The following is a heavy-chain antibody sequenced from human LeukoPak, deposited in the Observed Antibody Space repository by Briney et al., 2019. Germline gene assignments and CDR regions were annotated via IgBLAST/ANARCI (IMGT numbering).Heavy chain of an antibody. CDR1: GFTFSSYS. J-gene: IGHJ4*02. Sequence: GGSLRLSCAASGFTFSSYSMNWVRQAPGKGLEWVSYISSSGSTIYYADSVEGRFTISRDNAKNSLYLQMNSLRAEDTAVYYCARDVPEGGDSSGDYWGQGTLVTVSS. V-gene: IGHV3-48*04. D-gene: IGHD3-10*01. CDR2: ISSSGSTI. CDR3: ARDVPEGGDSSGDY.